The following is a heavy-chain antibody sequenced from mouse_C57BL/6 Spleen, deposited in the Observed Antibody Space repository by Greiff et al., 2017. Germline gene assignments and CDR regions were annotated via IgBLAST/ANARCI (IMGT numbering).Heavy chain of an antibody. J-gene: IGHJ4*01. V-gene: IGHV1-69*01. D-gene: IGHD1-1*01. CDR1: GYTFTSYW. CDR2: IDPSDSYT. CDR3: ARGPSSTTVVRYAMDY. Sequence: QVQLQQPGAELVMPGASVKLSCKASGYTFTSYWMHWVKQRPGQGLEWIGEIDPSDSYTNYNQKFKGKSTLTVDKSSSTAYMQLSSLTSEDSAVYYCARGPSSTTVVRYAMDYWGQGTSVTVSS.